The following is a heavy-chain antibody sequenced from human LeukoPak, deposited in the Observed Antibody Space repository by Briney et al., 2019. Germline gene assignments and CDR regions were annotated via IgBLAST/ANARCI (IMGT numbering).Heavy chain of an antibody. D-gene: IGHD3-16*01. CDR1: GFTFSSYS. V-gene: IGHV3-23*01. CDR3: AKDTLRLSMDV. J-gene: IGHJ6*02. Sequence: GGSLRLSCAASGFTFSSYSMSWVRQAPGKGLEWVSAISGSGGSTYYADSVKGRFTIPRDNSKNTLYLQMNSLGAEDTAVYYCAKDTLRLSMDVWGQGTTVTVSS. CDR2: ISGSGGST.